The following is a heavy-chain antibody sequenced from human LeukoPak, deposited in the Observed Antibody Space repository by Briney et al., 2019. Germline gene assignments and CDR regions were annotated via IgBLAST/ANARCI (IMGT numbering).Heavy chain of an antibody. J-gene: IGHJ4*02. CDR2: INPNSGGT. CDR1: GYTFTGYY. CDR3: AREKVLGSSWYFY. Sequence: ASVKVSCKASGYTFTGYYMHWVRQAPGQGLEWMGWINPNSGGTNYAQTFQGRVTMTRETSISTAYMELSRLRSDDTAVYYCAREKVLGSSWYFYWGQGTLVTVSS. V-gene: IGHV1-2*02. D-gene: IGHD6-13*01.